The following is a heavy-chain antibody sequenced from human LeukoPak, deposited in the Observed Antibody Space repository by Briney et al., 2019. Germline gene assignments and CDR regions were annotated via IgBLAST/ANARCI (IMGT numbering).Heavy chain of an antibody. CDR3: ARGTTYYYGSGSYHFDY. J-gene: IGHJ4*02. Sequence: SETLSLTCTVSGGSMSTYSWSWIRQPPGKGLEWLGYIYHSGSTYYNPSLKSRVTISVDRSKNQFSLKLSSVTAADTAVYYCARGTTYYYGSGSYHFDYWGQGTLVTVSS. D-gene: IGHD3-10*01. CDR1: GGSMSTYS. CDR2: IYHSGST. V-gene: IGHV4-30-2*01.